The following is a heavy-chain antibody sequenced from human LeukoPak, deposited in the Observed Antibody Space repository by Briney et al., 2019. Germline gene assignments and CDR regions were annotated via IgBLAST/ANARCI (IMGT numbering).Heavy chain of an antibody. V-gene: IGHV3-23*01. CDR2: ISGSGGST. Sequence: GGSLRLSCAASGFTFSIYAMSWVRQAPGKGLEWVSAISGSGGSTYYADSVKGRFTISRDNSKNTLYLQMNSLRAEDTAVYYCAKGPSIVVVPAAMGNWFDPWGQGTLVTVSS. CDR1: GFTFSIYA. J-gene: IGHJ5*02. D-gene: IGHD2-2*01. CDR3: AKGPSIVVVPAAMGNWFDP.